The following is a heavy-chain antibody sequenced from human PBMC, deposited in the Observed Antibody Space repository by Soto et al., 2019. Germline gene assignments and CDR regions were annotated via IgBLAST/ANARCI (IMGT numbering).Heavy chain of an antibody. J-gene: IGHJ4*02. Sequence: QVQLVQSGAEEKKPGASVKVSCKASGYTFTSYAIHWVRQAPGQRLEWMGWINTGNGDTIYSQKIQGRVTITSDTSASTAYMELSSLRSEDTAVYYCARDLRGTGWYDYWGQGTLVTVSS. CDR3: ARDLRGTGWYDY. D-gene: IGHD6-19*01. CDR2: INTGNGDT. CDR1: GYTFTSYA. V-gene: IGHV1-3*05.